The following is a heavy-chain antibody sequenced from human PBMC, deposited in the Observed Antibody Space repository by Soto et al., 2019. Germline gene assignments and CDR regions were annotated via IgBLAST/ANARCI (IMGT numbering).Heavy chain of an antibody. V-gene: IGHV4-34*01. CDR1: GGSFSGYY. CDR3: ARGIAARRRGYYYYMEV. D-gene: IGHD6-6*01. CDR2: INHSGST. Sequence: SETLSLTCAVYGGSFSGYYWSWIRQPPGKGLEWIGEINHSGSTNYNPSLKSRVTISVDTSKNQFSLKLSSVTAADTAVYYCARGIAARRRGYYYYMEVWGKGTTVTVSS. J-gene: IGHJ6*03.